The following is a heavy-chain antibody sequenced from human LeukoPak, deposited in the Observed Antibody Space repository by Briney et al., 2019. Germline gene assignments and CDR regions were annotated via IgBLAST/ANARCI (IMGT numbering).Heavy chain of an antibody. CDR2: ITSSSSYV. D-gene: IGHD6-19*01. Sequence: GGSLRLSCEASGSTFSSYNMNWVRQAPGKRLEWVSSITSSSSYVFYADSVKGRFTISRDNAKNSLYLQMNSLRAEDMALYYCASGAVAGPFDYWGQGTLVTVSS. V-gene: IGHV3-21*04. J-gene: IGHJ4*02. CDR3: ASGAVAGPFDY. CDR1: GSTFSSYN.